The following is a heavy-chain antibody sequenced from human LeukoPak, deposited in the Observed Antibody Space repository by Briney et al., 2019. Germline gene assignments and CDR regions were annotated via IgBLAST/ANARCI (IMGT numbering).Heavy chain of an antibody. J-gene: IGHJ4*02. CDR1: GFTFSSYS. Sequence: GGSLRLSCAASGFTFSSYSMNWVRQAPGKGLEWVSSISSSSSYIYYADSVKGRFTISRDNAKNSLYLQMNSLRAEDTAVYDCARDYSSPGNFDYWGQGTLVTVSS. CDR2: ISSSSSYI. CDR3: ARDYSSPGNFDY. D-gene: IGHD6-13*01. V-gene: IGHV3-21*01.